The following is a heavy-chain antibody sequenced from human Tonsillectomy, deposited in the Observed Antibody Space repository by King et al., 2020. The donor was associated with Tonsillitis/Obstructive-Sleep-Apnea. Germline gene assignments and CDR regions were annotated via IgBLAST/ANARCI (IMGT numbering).Heavy chain of an antibody. CDR3: ALTTVTTGTYYYYYYYMDV. CDR2: IYYIGGT. CDR1: VGSLIRSSNY. V-gene: IGHV4-39*01. D-gene: IGHD4-17*01. Sequence: LQLQESGPGLVKPSETLSLTCTGSVGSLIRSSNYWGWIRLPPGKGLEWSGSIYYIGGTYYTPSLKSRVTISVDTSKNQFSLKLISVTAAATAVYYCALTTVTTGTYYYYYYYMDVWGKGTTVTVSS. J-gene: IGHJ6*03.